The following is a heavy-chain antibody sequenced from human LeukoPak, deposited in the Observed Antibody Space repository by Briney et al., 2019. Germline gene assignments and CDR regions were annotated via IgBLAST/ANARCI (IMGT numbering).Heavy chain of an antibody. J-gene: IGHJ4*02. CDR2: INHSGST. V-gene: IGHV4-34*01. CDR3: ARGRGAFFYY. CDR1: GGSFSGYY. D-gene: IGHD3-10*01. Sequence: SETLSLTCAVYGGSFSGYYWSWIRQPPGKGLEWIGEINHSGSTNYNPSLKSRVTISVDTSKNQFSLKLSSVTAADTAVYYCARGRGAFFYYWGQGTLVTVSS.